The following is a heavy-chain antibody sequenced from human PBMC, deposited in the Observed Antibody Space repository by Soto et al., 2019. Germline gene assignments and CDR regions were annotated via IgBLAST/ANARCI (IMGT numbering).Heavy chain of an antibody. CDR2: ISSSGSTI. CDR1: GFTFSDYY. CDR3: ARDIVVVPAQKNHITTTTTRYYYYYMDV. J-gene: IGHJ6*03. V-gene: IGHV3-11*01. Sequence: GGSLRLSCAASGFTFSDYYMSWIRQAPGKGLEWVSYISSSGSTIYYADSVKGRFTISREKAKNSLYLQMNSLRAEDTAVYYCARDIVVVPAQKNHITTTTTRYYYYYMDVWGKGTTVTVSS. D-gene: IGHD2-2*01.